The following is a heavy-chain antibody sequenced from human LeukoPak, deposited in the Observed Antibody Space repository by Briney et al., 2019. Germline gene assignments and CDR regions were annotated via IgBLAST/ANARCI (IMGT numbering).Heavy chain of an antibody. D-gene: IGHD3-22*01. CDR2: FHFSGAI. J-gene: IGHJ4*02. CDR3: ARRYEGSGYAYDY. CDR1: GVSITSYSHN. Sequence: PSETLSLTCTVSGVSITSYSHNYDWIRQPPGKGLEWIGGFHFSGAINYNPSLKSRVTILVDTSKKQISLKLNSVTAADTAVYYCARRYEGSGYAYDYWGQGILVTVSS. V-gene: IGHV4-39*01.